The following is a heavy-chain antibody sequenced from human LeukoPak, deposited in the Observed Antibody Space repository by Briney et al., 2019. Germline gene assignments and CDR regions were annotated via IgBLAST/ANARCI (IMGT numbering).Heavy chain of an antibody. Sequence: GGSLRLSCAASGFSAGGYWMRWVRQAPGKGLEWVAIIKYDGSAKRYVDSVKGRFTISRDNVQNSLYLELNSLRSDDTAVYYCVRVQQSVVHFYFDSWGQGTLVTVSS. CDR1: GFSAGGYW. CDR3: VRVQQSVVHFYFDS. CDR2: IKYDGSAK. D-gene: IGHD2-2*01. V-gene: IGHV3-7*01. J-gene: IGHJ4*02.